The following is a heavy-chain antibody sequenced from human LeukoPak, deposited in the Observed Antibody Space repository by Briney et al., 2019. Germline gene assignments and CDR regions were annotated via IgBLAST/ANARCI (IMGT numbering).Heavy chain of an antibody. CDR1: GFTFSSYW. Sequence: GGSPRLSCAASGFTFSSYWMHWVRQAPGKGLVWVSRINSDGSSTSYADSVKGRFTISRDNAKNTLYLQMNSLRAEDTAVYYCASFKLEPVYAFDIWGQGTMVTVSS. CDR2: INSDGSST. D-gene: IGHD1-1*01. J-gene: IGHJ3*02. V-gene: IGHV3-74*01. CDR3: ASFKLEPVYAFDI.